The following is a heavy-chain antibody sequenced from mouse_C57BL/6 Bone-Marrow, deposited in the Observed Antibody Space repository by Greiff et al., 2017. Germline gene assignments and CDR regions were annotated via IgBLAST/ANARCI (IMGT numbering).Heavy chain of an antibody. CDR3: ARLYSNSLDY. J-gene: IGHJ2*01. CDR1: GFTFSSYG. V-gene: IGHV5-6*01. Sequence: DVQLVESGGDLVKPGGSLKLSCAASGFTFSSYGMSWVRQTPDKRLEWVATISSGGSYTYYPDSVKGRFTISRDNAKNTLYLQMSSLKSEDTAMYYCARLYSNSLDYWGQGTTLTVSS. CDR2: ISSGGSYT. D-gene: IGHD2-5*01.